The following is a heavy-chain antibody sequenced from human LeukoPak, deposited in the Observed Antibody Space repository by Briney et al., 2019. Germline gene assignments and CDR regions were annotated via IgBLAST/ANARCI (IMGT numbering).Heavy chain of an antibody. V-gene: IGHV5-51*01. J-gene: IGHJ2*01. CDR3: ARQPGMTAKSWYFDL. CDR2: IHPGDSHT. CDR1: GYTFTKYW. Sequence: GESLKISCEGSGYTFTKYWIGWVRQMPGKGLEWKGSIHPGDSHTWYSPSFQGQVTISADKSISMAYLQWSSLKASDTAMYFCARQPGMTAKSWYFDLWGRGTLVTVSS. D-gene: IGHD2-2*01.